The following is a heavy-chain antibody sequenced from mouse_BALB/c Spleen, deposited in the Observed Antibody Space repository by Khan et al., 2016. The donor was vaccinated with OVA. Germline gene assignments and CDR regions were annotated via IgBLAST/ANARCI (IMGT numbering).Heavy chain of an antibody. Sequence: QVQLQQSGAELARPGASVKMSCKASGYTFTSYTIHWIKKRPGQGLDWIGYINPSNGYTNYNQKFKDKATLTTDTSSTTAYLQLRSLTSDDSAVYNCVRDGAYHRNDGWFAYWGQGTLVTVSA. CDR2: INPSNGYT. D-gene: IGHD2-14*01. J-gene: IGHJ3*01. CDR1: GYTFTSYT. CDR3: VRDGAYHRNDGWFAY. V-gene: IGHV1-4*01.